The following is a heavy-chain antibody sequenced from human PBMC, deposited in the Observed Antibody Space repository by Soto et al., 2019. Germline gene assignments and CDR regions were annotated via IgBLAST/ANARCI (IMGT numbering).Heavy chain of an antibody. CDR2: IIPIFGTA. Sequence: GASVKVSCNASGGTFSSYAISWVRQAPVQGLEWMGGIIPIFGTANYAQKFQGRVTITADESTSTAYMELSSLRSEDTAVYYCARVPSELSRGDRFDYWGQGTLVTVSS. D-gene: IGHD3-16*01. CDR3: ARVPSELSRGDRFDY. CDR1: GGTFSSYA. V-gene: IGHV1-69*13. J-gene: IGHJ4*02.